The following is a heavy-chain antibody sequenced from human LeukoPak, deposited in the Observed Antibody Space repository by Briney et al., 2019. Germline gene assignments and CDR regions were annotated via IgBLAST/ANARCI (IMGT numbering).Heavy chain of an antibody. D-gene: IGHD2-2*01. V-gene: IGHV1-18*04. CDR3: ARDSGKYQLLYYYYYYGMDV. CDR2: ISAYNGNT. Sequence: GASVKVCKASGYTFTSYGISWVRQAPGQGLEWMGWISAYNGNTNYAQKLQGRVTMTTDTSTSTAYMELRSLRSDDTAVYYCARDSGKYQLLYYYYYYGMDVWGKGTTVTVSS. CDR1: GYTFTSYG. J-gene: IGHJ6*04.